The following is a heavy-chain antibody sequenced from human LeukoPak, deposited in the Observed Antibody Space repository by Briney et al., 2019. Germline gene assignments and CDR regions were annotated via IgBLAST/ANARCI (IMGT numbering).Heavy chain of an antibody. CDR3: ARHRGYYGSGSYYDY. J-gene: IGHJ4*02. Sequence: SETLSLTCTVSSVSISTYYWSWIRQPPGKGPEWIGYIYYKGNTNYNPSLRSRVTISVDTSKNQFSLKLSSVTAADTAVYYCARHRGYYGSGSYYDYWGQGTLVTVSS. CDR2: IYYKGNT. D-gene: IGHD3-10*01. V-gene: IGHV4-59*08. CDR1: SVSISTYY.